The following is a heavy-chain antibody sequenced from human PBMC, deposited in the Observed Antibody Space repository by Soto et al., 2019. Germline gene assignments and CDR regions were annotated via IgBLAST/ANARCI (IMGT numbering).Heavy chain of an antibody. Sequence: SETLSLTCSVSGYSVTSSDYYWAWIRQPPGKGLEWIGSMFYSGLTYYNPSLKSRATLSVDTSKNQFSVRLNSVTAADTAVYYCAPLSVSLSGPYGIHVWGQGTTVTVSS. CDR1: GYSVTSSDYY. V-gene: IGHV4-39*01. J-gene: IGHJ6*02. CDR2: MFYSGLT. CDR3: APLSVSLSGPYGIHV. D-gene: IGHD2-15*01.